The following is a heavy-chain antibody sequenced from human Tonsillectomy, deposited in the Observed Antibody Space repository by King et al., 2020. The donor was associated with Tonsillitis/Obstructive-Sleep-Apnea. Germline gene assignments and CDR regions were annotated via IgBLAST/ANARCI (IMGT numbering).Heavy chain of an antibody. V-gene: IGHV3-33*05. D-gene: IGHD4-17*01. CDR1: GFTFRSYG. J-gene: IGHJ6*02. CDR2: ISYDGSNE. Sequence: VQLVESGGGVVQPGRSLRLSCAASGFTFRSYGMHWVRQAPGKGLEWVAVISYDGSNEYYADSVKGRFTISRDNSKNTLYLQMNSLRAEDTAVYYCARKDYGDYDYYYGMDVWGQGTTVTVSS. CDR3: ARKDYGDYDYYYGMDV.